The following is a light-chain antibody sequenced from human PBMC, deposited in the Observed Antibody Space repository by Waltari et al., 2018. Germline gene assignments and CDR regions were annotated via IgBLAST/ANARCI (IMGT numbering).Light chain of an antibody. CDR2: GAS. Sequence: EIVLTQSPGTLSXXXXXXXXXXWWATLCVCLCYVAWYQQKPGQAPRLLICGASGSATGIPDRFSGSGSGTDFTLTISRLEPEDFAVYYCQQYGSSPWTFGQGTKVEIK. V-gene: IGKV3-20*01. J-gene: IGKJ1*01. CDR3: QQYGSSPWT. CDR1: LCVCLCY.